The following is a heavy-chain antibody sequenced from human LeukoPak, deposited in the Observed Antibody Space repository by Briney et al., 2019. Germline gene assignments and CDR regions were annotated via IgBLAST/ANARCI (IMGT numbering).Heavy chain of an antibody. Sequence: SQTLSLTCAISGDSVSSNIAAWTWIRQSPSRGLEWLGRTYYRSKWYYDYAVSVKSRITINPDTSKNQFSLQLNSVTPEDTALYHYARDKDGLEYWSQGTLVTVYS. V-gene: IGHV6-1*01. CDR3: ARDKDGLEY. J-gene: IGHJ4*02. CDR2: TYYRSKWYY. CDR1: GDSVSSNIAA.